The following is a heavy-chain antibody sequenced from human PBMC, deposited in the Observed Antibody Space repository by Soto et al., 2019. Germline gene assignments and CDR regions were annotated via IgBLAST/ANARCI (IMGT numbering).Heavy chain of an antibody. Sequence: SETLSLTCAVYGGSFSGYYWSWIRQPPGKGLEWIGEINHSGSTNYNPSLKSRVTISVDTSKNQFSLKLSSVTAADTAVYYCVRGEETRPYDFWSGYRPRFDPWGQGTLVTVSS. V-gene: IGHV4-34*01. J-gene: IGHJ5*02. CDR2: INHSGST. D-gene: IGHD3-3*01. CDR1: GGSFSGYY. CDR3: VRGEETRPYDFWSGYRPRFDP.